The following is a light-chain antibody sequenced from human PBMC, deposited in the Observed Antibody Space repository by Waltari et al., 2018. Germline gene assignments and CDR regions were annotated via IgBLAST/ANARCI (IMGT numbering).Light chain of an antibody. J-gene: IGKJ4*01. Sequence: SCRASQSVSNYLAWYQQKPGQAPRLLIYGASNRATGIPARFSGSGSATDFTLTISSLEPEEFAVYYCQQRSNWPLTFGGGTKVEIK. CDR1: QSVSNY. CDR2: GAS. V-gene: IGKV3-11*01. CDR3: QQRSNWPLT.